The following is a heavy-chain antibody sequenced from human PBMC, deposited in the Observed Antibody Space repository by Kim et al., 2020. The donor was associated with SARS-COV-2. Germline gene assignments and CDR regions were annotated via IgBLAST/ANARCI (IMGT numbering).Heavy chain of an antibody. D-gene: IGHD6-19*01. V-gene: IGHV3-30*18. CDR2: ISYDGSNK. Sequence: GGSLRLSCAASGFTFSSYGMHWVRQAPGKGLEWVAVISYDGSNKYYPDSVKDRFTISRDNSKNTLYLQMNSLRAEDTAVYYCAKEEGSGYSSGWTYYYYGMDVWGQGTTVTVSS. CDR3: AKEEGSGYSSGWTYYYYGMDV. J-gene: IGHJ6*02. CDR1: GFTFSSYG.